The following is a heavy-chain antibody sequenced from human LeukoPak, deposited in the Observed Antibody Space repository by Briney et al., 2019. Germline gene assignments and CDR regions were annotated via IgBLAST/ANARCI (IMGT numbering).Heavy chain of an antibody. D-gene: IGHD2-2*01. CDR1: GFTFSSYA. J-gene: IGHJ3*02. CDR3: AKGWRLGYCSSTSCYVVGDAFDI. CDR2: ISGSGGST. Sequence: GGSLRVSCAAAGFTFSSYAMSWVRQAPGKGLEWVSAISGSGGSTYYADSVKGRFTISRDNSKNTLYLQMNSLRAEDTAVYYCAKGWRLGYCSSTSCYVVGDAFDIWGLGTMVIVSS. V-gene: IGHV3-23*01.